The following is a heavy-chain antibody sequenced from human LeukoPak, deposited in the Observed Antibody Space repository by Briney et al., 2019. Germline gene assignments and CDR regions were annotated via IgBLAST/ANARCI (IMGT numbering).Heavy chain of an antibody. D-gene: IGHD6-19*01. Sequence: GSLRLSCAASGFTFSSYEMNWVRQAPGKGLEWVSYISSSGSTIYYADSVKGRFTISRDNAKNSLYLQINSLRAEDTAVYYCARLGLAVAPDYWGQGTLVTVSS. V-gene: IGHV3-48*03. J-gene: IGHJ4*02. CDR3: ARLGLAVAPDY. CDR2: ISSSGSTI. CDR1: GFTFSSYE.